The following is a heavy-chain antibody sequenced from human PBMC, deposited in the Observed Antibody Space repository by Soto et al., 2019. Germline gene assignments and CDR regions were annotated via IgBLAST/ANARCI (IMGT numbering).Heavy chain of an antibody. V-gene: IGHV3-73*01. J-gene: IGHJ4*02. D-gene: IGHD6-6*01. CDR3: TRPPYSSSSVGDDFDY. Sequence: EVQLVESGGGLVQPGGSLKLSCAASGFTFSGSAMHWVRQASGKGLEWVGRIRSKANSYATAYAASVKGRFTISRDDSKHTAYLQMNSLKTEDTAVYYCTRPPYSSSSVGDDFDYWGQGTLVTVSS. CDR1: GFTFSGSA. CDR2: IRSKANSYAT.